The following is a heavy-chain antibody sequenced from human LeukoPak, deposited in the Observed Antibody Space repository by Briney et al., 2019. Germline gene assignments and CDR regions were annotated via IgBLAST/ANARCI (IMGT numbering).Heavy chain of an antibody. D-gene: IGHD1-26*01. Sequence: GGSLRLSCAASGFTVSGNYMSWVRQAPGKGLEWVSVIYSGGSTYYADSVKGRFTISKDNSKNTLYLQMNSLRAEDTAVYYCARSELVGAVDYWGQGTLVTVSS. V-gene: IGHV3-66*01. J-gene: IGHJ4*02. CDR1: GFTVSGNY. CDR2: IYSGGST. CDR3: ARSELVGAVDY.